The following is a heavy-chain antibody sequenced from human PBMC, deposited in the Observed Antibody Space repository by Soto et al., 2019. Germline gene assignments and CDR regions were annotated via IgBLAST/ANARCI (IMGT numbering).Heavy chain of an antibody. V-gene: IGHV3-15*01. CDR3: TSCYTICYYYGMDV. CDR1: GFTFSNAW. CDR2: IKSKTDGGTT. J-gene: IGHJ6*02. Sequence: PGGSLRLSCAASGFTFSNAWMSWVRQAPGKGLGWVGRIKSKTDGGTTDYAAPVKGRFTISRDDSKNTLYLQMNSLKTEDTAVYYCTSCYTICYYYGMDVWGQGTTVTVSS. D-gene: IGHD2-2*02.